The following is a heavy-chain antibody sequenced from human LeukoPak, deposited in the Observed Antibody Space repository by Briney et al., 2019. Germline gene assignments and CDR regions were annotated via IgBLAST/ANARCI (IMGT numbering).Heavy chain of an antibody. CDR3: ARDSGSGRGNYYYGMDV. CDR2: IGSSSGSI. V-gene: IGHV3-21*01. CDR1: GFTFSSYS. Sequence: GGSLRLSCAASGFTFSSYSMNWVRQAPGKGLEWVSSIGSSSGSIYYADSVKGRFTISRDNAKNSLYLQMSSLRAEDTAVYYCARDSGSGRGNYYYGMDVWGQGTTDTVSS. J-gene: IGHJ6*02. D-gene: IGHD3-10*01.